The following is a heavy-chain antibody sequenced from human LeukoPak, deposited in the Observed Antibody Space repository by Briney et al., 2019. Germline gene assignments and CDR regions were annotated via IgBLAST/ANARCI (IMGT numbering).Heavy chain of an antibody. V-gene: IGHV3-74*01. J-gene: IGHJ4*02. CDR1: GFTFSSYW. D-gene: IGHD3-22*01. CDR3: WIYYYDSSGYYNY. CDR2: INSDGSST. Sequence: GGSLRLSCAASGFTFSSYWMRWVRQAPRKGLVWVSRINSDGSSTSYADSVKGRFTISRDNAKNTLYLQMNSLRAEDTAVYYCWIYYYDSSGYYNYWGQGTLVTVSS.